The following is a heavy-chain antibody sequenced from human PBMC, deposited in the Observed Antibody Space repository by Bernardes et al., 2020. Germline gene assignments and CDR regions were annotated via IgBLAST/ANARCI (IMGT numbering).Heavy chain of an antibody. J-gene: IGHJ4*02. CDR2: INHSGST. Sequence: TLSLTCAVYGGSFSGYYWSWIRQPPGKGLEWIGEINHSGSTNYNPSLKSRVTISVDTSKNQFSLKLSSVTAADTAVYYCARAFRNFWSGYSPFGYWGQGTLVTVSS. V-gene: IGHV4-34*01. CDR1: GGSFSGYY. CDR3: ARAFRNFWSGYSPFGY. D-gene: IGHD3-3*01.